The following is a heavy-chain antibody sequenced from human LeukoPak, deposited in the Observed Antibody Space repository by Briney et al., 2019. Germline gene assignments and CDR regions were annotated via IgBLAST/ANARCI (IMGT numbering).Heavy chain of an antibody. CDR2: IHDSGST. Sequence: TLSLTCVVSGDSISSGGYSWSWIRQTPGKGLEWIAYIHDSGSTYNNPPLKSRLSISIDTSKNQFSLKLNSVSAADTAVYYCARVVAAAGNNWFDPWGQGTLVTVSS. V-gene: IGHV4-30-4*07. D-gene: IGHD6-13*01. CDR3: ARVVAAAGNNWFDP. J-gene: IGHJ5*02. CDR1: GDSISSGGYS.